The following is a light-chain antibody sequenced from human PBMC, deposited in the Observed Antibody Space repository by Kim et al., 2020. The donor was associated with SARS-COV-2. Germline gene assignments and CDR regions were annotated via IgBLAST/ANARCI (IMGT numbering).Light chain of an antibody. V-gene: IGLV3-19*01. CDR3: SSRDSSGIHLQYV. CDR1: SLRRYY. Sequence: SSELTQDPAVSVALGQTVRITCQGDSLRRYYASWYQQKPGQAPVLVIYGKNNRPSGIPERFSGSSSGNTASLTITGAQAEDEADYYCSSRDSSGIHLQYV. J-gene: IGLJ1*01. CDR2: GKN.